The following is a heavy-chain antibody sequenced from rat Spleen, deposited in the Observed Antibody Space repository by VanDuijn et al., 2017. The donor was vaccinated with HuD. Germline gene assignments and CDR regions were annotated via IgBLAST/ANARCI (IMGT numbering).Heavy chain of an antibody. D-gene: IGHD5-1*01. CDR3: ATTPGRPFAY. Sequence: VQLKESGPGLVQPSQTLSLTCTVSGFSLTSYHVSWVRQPPGKGLEWVATISYDGSSTYYRDSVKGRFTISRDNAKSTLYLQMDSLRSEDTATYYCATTPGRPFAYWGQGTLVTVSS. CDR2: ISYDGSST. CDR1: GFSLTSYH. J-gene: IGHJ3*01. V-gene: IGHV5-29*01.